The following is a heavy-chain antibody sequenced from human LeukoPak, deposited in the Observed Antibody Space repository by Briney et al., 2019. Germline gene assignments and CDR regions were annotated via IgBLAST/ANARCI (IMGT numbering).Heavy chain of an antibody. J-gene: IGHJ4*02. CDR1: GFTFSGYA. CDR2: ITGSGGST. Sequence: GGSLRLSCAASGFTFSGYAMSWVRQAPGKGLEWVSAITGSGGSTYYADSVKGRFTISRDNSKNTLYLQMNSLRAEDTALYYCAKVAYYYGSGSYFQAYFDYWGQGTLVTVSS. V-gene: IGHV3-23*01. CDR3: AKVAYYYGSGSYFQAYFDY. D-gene: IGHD3-10*01.